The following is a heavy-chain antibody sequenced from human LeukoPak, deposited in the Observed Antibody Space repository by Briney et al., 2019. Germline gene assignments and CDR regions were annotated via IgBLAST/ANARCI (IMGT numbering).Heavy chain of an antibody. V-gene: IGHV4-59*01. CDR3: ARHYYDSSGANDAFDI. D-gene: IGHD3-22*01. CDR1: GGSISSYY. J-gene: IGHJ3*02. CDR2: IYYRGST. Sequence: SETLSLTCTVSGGSISSYYWSWIRQPPGKGLEWIGYIYYRGSTNYNPSLKSRVTISVDTSKNQFSLKLSSVTAADTAVYYCARHYYDSSGANDAFDIWGQGTMVTVSS.